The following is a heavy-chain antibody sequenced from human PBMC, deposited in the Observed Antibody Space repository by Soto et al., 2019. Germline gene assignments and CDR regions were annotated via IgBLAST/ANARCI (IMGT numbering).Heavy chain of an antibody. V-gene: IGHV1-18*01. CDR2: ISAYNGNT. Sequence: QVQLVQSGAEVKKPGASVKVSCKASGYTFTSYGISWVRQAPGQGLEWMGWISAYNGNTNYAQKLQGRVTMTTDTSTSXXYMELRSLRSDDTAVYYCARDGDLGESYYYSGMDVWGQGTTVTVSS. CDR1: GYTFTSYG. D-gene: IGHD2-21*02. J-gene: IGHJ6*02. CDR3: ARDGDLGESYYYSGMDV.